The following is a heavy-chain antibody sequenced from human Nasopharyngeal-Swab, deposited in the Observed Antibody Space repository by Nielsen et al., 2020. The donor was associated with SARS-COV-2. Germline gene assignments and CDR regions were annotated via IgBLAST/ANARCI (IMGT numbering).Heavy chain of an antibody. CDR2: IKQDGSEK. D-gene: IGHD5-24*01. J-gene: IGHJ6*03. CDR1: GFTFSSYW. Sequence: GVLKISCAASGFTFSSYWMSWVRQAPGKGLEWVANIKQDGSEKYYVDSLKGRFTISRDNAKNSLYLQMNSLRAEDTAVYYCARDKGDGYNSDYYYMDVWGKGTTVTVSS. CDR3: ARDKGDGYNSDYYYMDV. V-gene: IGHV3-7*05.